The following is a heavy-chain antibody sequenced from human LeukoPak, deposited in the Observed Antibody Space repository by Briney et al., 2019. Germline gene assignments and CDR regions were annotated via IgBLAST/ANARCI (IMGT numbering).Heavy chain of an antibody. CDR1: TFTFTSYW. V-gene: IGHV3-48*04. CDR2: ISSSGSTI. Sequence: GGSLRLSCAASTFTFTSYWMSWVRQAPGKGLEWVSYISSSGSTIYYADSVKGRFTISRDNAKNSLYLQMNSLRAEDTAVYYCARDLWAYNWNYGDYWGQGTLVTVSS. CDR3: ARDLWAYNWNYGDY. J-gene: IGHJ4*02. D-gene: IGHD1-7*01.